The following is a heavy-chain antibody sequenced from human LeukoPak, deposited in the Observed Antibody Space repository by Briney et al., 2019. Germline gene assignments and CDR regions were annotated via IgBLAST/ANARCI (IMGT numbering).Heavy chain of an antibody. CDR2: INPNSGGT. V-gene: IGHV1-2*02. CDR3: ARVMISPNDAFDI. Sequence: EASVKVSCKASGYTFTGYYMHWVRQAPGQGLEWMGWINPNSGGTNYAQKFQGRVTMTRDTSISTAYMELSRLRSDDTAVYYCARVMISPNDAFDIWGQGTMVTVSS. CDR1: GYTFTGYY. J-gene: IGHJ3*02. D-gene: IGHD3/OR15-3a*01.